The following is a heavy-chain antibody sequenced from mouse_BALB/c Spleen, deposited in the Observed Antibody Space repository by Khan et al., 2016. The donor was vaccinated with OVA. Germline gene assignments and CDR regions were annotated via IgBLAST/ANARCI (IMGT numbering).Heavy chain of an antibody. V-gene: IGHV9-3-1*01. Sequence: LEESGPELKKPGETVKISCKASGYTFTNYGMNWVKQAPGKGLKWMGWINTYTGEPTYADDFKGRFAFSLETSASTAYLQINNLKNEDTATYFCARPPFFSYVMGYWGQGTSVTVSS. CDR3: ARPPFFSYVMGY. J-gene: IGHJ4*01. CDR2: INTYTGEP. CDR1: GYTFTNYG.